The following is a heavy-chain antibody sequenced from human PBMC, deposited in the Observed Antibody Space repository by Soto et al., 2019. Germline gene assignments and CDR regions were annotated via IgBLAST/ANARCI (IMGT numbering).Heavy chain of an antibody. CDR3: SRPMGREDYGMDV. CDR1: GGSISSGGYY. D-gene: IGHD2-8*01. J-gene: IGHJ6*02. V-gene: IGHV4-31*03. Sequence: PSETLSRTCTVSGGSISSGGYYCSWIRQHPGKGLEWIGYIYYSGSTYYNPSLKSRVTISVDTSKNQFSLKLSSVTAADTAVYYCSRPMGREDYGMDVWGQGTTVIGSS. CDR2: IYYSGST.